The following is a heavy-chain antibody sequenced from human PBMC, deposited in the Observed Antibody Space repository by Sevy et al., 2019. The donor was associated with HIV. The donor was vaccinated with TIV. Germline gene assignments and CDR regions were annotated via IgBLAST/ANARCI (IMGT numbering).Heavy chain of an antibody. CDR3: ETITTAGRDY. CDR1: GFIFSSYV. Sequence: GGSLRLSCAASGFIFSSYVMSWVRQAPGKGLEWVSSISGSGGYTYYADSVKGRFTISRDNSNNMLYLQMNSLRAVDTAIYYCETITTAGRDYWGQGTLVTVSS. J-gene: IGHJ4*02. CDR2: ISGSGGYT. V-gene: IGHV3-23*01. D-gene: IGHD1-1*01.